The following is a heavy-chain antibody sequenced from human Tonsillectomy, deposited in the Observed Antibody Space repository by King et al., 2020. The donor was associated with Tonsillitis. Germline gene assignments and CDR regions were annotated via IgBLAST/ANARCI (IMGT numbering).Heavy chain of an antibody. D-gene: IGHD6-13*01. CDR1: GFTFSSYD. Sequence: VQLVESGGGLVQPGGSLRLSCAASGFTFSSYDMHWVRQATGKGLEWVSAIGTAGDTYYPGSVKGRFTNSRENAKNSLYLHMNSLRAGDTAVYYCARSSIAAAGTYFDLWGRGTLVTVSS. V-gene: IGHV3-13*01. J-gene: IGHJ2*01. CDR2: IGTAGDT. CDR3: ARSSIAAAGTYFDL.